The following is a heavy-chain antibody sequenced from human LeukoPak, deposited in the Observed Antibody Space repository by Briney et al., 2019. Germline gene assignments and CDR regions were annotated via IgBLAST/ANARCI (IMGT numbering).Heavy chain of an antibody. Sequence: SETLSLTCAVYGGSFSGYYWSWIRQPPGKGLEWVGEINHSGSTNYNPSLKSGVTISVDTSKNQFSLMLSSVTAADTAVYYCARRYMAGPYFDSWGQGTLVTVSS. CDR1: GGSFSGYY. J-gene: IGHJ4*02. V-gene: IGHV4-34*01. CDR3: ARRYMAGPYFDS. CDR2: INHSGST. D-gene: IGHD6-19*01.